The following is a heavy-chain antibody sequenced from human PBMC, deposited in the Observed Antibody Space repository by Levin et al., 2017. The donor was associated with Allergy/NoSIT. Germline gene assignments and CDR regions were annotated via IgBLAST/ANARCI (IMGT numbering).Heavy chain of an antibody. J-gene: IGHJ4*02. V-gene: IGHV3-74*01. D-gene: IGHD3-10*01. CDR3: ARTSGESAIDF. CDR2: INIDGSRT. CDR1: GFTFSSFW. Sequence: GGSLRLSCAASGFTFSSFWLHWVRQAPGKGLLWVSRINIDGSRTTYADSVKGRFTISRDNAKNTVNLQMHSLTAEEAGVYYCARTSGESAIDFWGQGPLVTVSS.